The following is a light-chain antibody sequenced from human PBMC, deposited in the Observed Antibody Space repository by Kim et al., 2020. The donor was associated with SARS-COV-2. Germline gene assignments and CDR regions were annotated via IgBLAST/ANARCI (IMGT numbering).Light chain of an antibody. Sequence: QSALTQPVSESGFPGQSITISCTGTSSDVGGYDYVSWYQQHPGKVPKLLIYDVTQEPSGVSHRFSGSKSGNTASLTISGLQAEDEADYYCSSYSATSPLVVFGGGTKVTVL. J-gene: IGLJ2*01. CDR2: DVT. CDR3: SSYSATSPLVV. CDR1: SSDVGGYDY. V-gene: IGLV2-14*03.